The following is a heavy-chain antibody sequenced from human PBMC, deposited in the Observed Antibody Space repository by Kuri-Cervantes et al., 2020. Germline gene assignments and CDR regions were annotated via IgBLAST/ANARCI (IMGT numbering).Heavy chain of an antibody. D-gene: IGHD1-26*01. CDR1: GFTVSSNY. CDR2: IYSGGST. V-gene: IGHV3-53*01. Sequence: GGSLRLSCAASGFTVSSNYMSWVRQAPGKGLEWVSVIYSGGSTYYEDSVKGRFTISSDNSKNTLYLQMNSLRAEDTAVYYCASVASSGSYYRNAFDIWDQAI. CDR3: ASVASSGSYYRNAFDI. J-gene: IGHJ3*02.